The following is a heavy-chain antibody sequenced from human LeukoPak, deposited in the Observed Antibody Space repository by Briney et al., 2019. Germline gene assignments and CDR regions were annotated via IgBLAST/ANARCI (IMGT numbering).Heavy chain of an antibody. CDR2: ISYDGSNK. Sequence: GGSLRLSCAASGFTFSSYAMHWVRQAPGKGLEWVAVISYDGSNKYYADSVKGRFTISRDNSKNTLYLQMNSLRAEDTAVYYCARGDIAVAGTFGTIPDCWGQGTLVTVSS. CDR1: GFTFSSYA. D-gene: IGHD6-19*01. V-gene: IGHV3-30-3*01. CDR3: ARGDIAVAGTFGTIPDC. J-gene: IGHJ4*02.